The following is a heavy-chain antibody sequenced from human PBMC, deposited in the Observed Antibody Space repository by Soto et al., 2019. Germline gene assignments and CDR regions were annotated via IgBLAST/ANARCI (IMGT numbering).Heavy chain of an antibody. Sequence: QVQLVQSGAEVKNPGSSVKVSCTASGDTFNSYTINWVRQAPGQGLEWVGRVNPIVGVSNSAQKFHGRVTITADKSTSKAYLYLTSLKSEDTAVYYCATSYGSGSTHFDFWGQGTLVTVSS. CDR3: ATSYGSGSTHFDF. J-gene: IGHJ4*02. CDR2: VNPIVGVS. V-gene: IGHV1-69*02. CDR1: GDTFNSYT. D-gene: IGHD3-10*01.